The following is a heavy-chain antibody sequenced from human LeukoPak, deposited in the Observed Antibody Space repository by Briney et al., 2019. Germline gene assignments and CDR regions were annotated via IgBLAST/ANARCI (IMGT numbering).Heavy chain of an antibody. Sequence: SETLSLTCTVSGSSISSYYWSWIRQPAGKGLEWIGRIYTSGRTNYNPSLKSRVTMSVDTSKNQFSLKLSSVTAADTAVYYCASGGSVVAATDAFDIWGQGTMVTVSS. CDR3: ASGGSVVAATDAFDI. CDR2: IYTSGRT. D-gene: IGHD2-15*01. CDR1: GSSISSYY. J-gene: IGHJ3*02. V-gene: IGHV4-4*07.